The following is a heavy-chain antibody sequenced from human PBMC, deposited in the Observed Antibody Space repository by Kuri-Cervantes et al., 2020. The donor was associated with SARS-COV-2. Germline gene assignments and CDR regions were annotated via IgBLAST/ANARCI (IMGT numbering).Heavy chain of an antibody. D-gene: IGHD3-22*01. V-gene: IGHV1-8*01. CDR1: GHTFTSYD. CDR3: ARAPYNSYDTRGAFDI. J-gene: IGHJ3*02. Sequence: ASVKVSCKASGHTFTSYDINWVRQASGQGLEWMGWMNPNSGDTGYAQKLQGRVTMTRSTSISTAYMELSSLRSEDTAVYYCARAPYNSYDTRGAFDIWGQGTMVTVSS. CDR2: MNPNSGDT.